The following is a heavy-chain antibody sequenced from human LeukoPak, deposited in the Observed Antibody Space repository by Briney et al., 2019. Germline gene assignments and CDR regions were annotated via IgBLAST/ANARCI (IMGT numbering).Heavy chain of an antibody. Sequence: SETLSLTCTVSGGSISSGSYYWGWIRQPPGKGLEWIGSIYYSGSTYYNPSLKSRVTISAHTSKNQFSLKLSSVIGADTAVYFCARNGWGSGSYWFYWGQGTLVTVSA. CDR1: GGSISSGSYY. CDR3: ARNGWGSGSYWFY. D-gene: IGHD3-10*01. J-gene: IGHJ4*02. V-gene: IGHV4-39*07. CDR2: IYYSGST.